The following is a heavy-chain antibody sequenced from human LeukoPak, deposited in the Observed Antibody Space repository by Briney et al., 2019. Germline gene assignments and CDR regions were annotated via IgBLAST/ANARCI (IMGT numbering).Heavy chain of an antibody. Sequence: SETLSLTCAVYGGSFSGYYWSWIRQPPGKGLEWIGEINHSGSTNYNPSLKSRVTISVDTSKNQFSLKLRSVTAADTAVYYCARVKAVLLWFGEIYYFDYWGQGTLVTVSS. CDR3: ARVKAVLLWFGEIYYFDY. J-gene: IGHJ4*02. D-gene: IGHD3-10*01. CDR1: GGSFSGYY. CDR2: INHSGST. V-gene: IGHV4-34*01.